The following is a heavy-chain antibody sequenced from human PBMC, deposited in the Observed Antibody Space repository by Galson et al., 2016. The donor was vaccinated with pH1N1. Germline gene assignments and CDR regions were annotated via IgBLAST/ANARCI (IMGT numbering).Heavy chain of an antibody. Sequence: SLRLSCAASGFTFTSYAMHWVRQAPGKGLEWVAVILYDGTNEYYADSVKGRFTISRDKTQSTGYLQMNSLRTEYTAVYYCAGDREYSGHEGFHWAQGTLVIVSS. CDR3: AGDREYSGHEGFH. V-gene: IGHV3-30*04. D-gene: IGHD5-12*01. CDR2: ILYDGTNE. CDR1: GFTFTSYA. J-gene: IGHJ4*02.